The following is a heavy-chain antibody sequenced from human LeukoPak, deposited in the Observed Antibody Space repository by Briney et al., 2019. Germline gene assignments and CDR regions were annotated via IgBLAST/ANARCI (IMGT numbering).Heavy chain of an antibody. CDR2: ISWNSGSI. J-gene: IGHJ5*02. CDR1: GFTFDDYA. D-gene: IGHD2-21*01. Sequence: PGGSLRLSCAASGFTFDDYAMHWVRQAPGKGLEWVSGISWNSGSIGYADSVKGRFTISRDNAKNSLYLQMNSLRAEDTALYYCAKGPLVDIVANWFDPWGQGTLVTVSS. V-gene: IGHV3-9*01. CDR3: AKGPLVDIVANWFDP.